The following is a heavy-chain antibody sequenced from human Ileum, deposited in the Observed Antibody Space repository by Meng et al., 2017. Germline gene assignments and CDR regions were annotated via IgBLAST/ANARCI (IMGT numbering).Heavy chain of an antibody. D-gene: IGHD3-10*01. CDR2: IHYSGSR. J-gene: IGHJ4*02. V-gene: IGHV4-61*01. CDR1: GGSVSSASYY. Sequence: QGRLQDSGPGRVRPSETLSLTCNVSGGSVSSASYYWSWIRQPPGKGLEWIGLIHYSGSRNYNPSLKSRVTMSVDTSKNQVSLRLTSVTAADTAVYYCARFYGSGTFEVHDYWGQGTLVTVSS. CDR3: ARFYGSGTFEVHDY.